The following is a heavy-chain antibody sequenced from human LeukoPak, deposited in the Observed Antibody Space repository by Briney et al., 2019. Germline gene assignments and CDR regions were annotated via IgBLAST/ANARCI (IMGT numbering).Heavy chain of an antibody. Sequence: PGGSLRLSCAASGFIFRSYGMHWVRQAPGRGLEWVAFIRFDGNIKYYADSVKGRFTISRDNSKNTLYLQMNSLRAEDTAVYYCARDGYSGYDTFDYWGQGTLVTVSS. CDR2: IRFDGNIK. CDR1: GFIFRSYG. J-gene: IGHJ4*02. CDR3: ARDGYSGYDTFDY. D-gene: IGHD5-12*01. V-gene: IGHV3-30*02.